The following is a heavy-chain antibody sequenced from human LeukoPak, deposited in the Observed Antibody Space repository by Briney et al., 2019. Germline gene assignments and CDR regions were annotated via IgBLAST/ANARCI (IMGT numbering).Heavy chain of an antibody. D-gene: IGHD2/OR15-2a*01. CDR2: IFLIFCTA. CDR3: ARDARPPAERPQSEYSNMRYDYYYCSMGV. CDR1: GRTFCICA. V-gene: IGHV1-69*05. J-gene: IGHJ6*03. Sequence: ASEKVSRNASGRTFCICANSWVRQPPGQGLEWVGGIFLIFCTANYAQTFQGSVTITTDESTSTPYIEKRSPRSEDTAVLYCARDARPPAERPQSEYSNMRYDYYYCSMGVWGKGTTVTVSS.